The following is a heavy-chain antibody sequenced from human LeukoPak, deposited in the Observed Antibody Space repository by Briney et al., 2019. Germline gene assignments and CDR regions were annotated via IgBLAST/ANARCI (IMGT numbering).Heavy chain of an antibody. Sequence: GGSLRLSRAASGFTFSSYAMSWVRQAPGGLEWVSSITISGGSTNYADSVKGRFTISRDNSKNTLYLQMNSLRAEDTAVYYCAKQGGYSGYNWYYFDYWGQGTLVTVSS. D-gene: IGHD5-12*01. V-gene: IGHV3-23*01. J-gene: IGHJ4*02. CDR1: GFTFSSYA. CDR3: AKQGGYSGYNWYYFDY. CDR2: ITISGGST.